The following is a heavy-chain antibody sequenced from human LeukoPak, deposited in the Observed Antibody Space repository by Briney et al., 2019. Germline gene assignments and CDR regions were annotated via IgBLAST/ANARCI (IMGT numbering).Heavy chain of an antibody. CDR2: INAYNGDT. D-gene: IGHD2-2*01. CDR3: ARWGLVAPGTYYYYYMDV. J-gene: IGHJ6*03. CDR1: GYTFTNYG. Sequence: ASVKVSCKASGYTFTNYGVSWVRQAPGQGLAWMGWINAYNGDTHYTQNLQGRLTMTTDTSTSMAFMELRSLRPDDTAVYFCARWGLVAPGTYYYYYMDVWGRGTTVTVSS. V-gene: IGHV1-18*01.